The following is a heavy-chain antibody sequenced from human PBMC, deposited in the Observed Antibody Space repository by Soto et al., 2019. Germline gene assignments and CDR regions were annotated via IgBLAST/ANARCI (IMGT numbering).Heavy chain of an antibody. CDR1: GASISSSSFY. CDR3: ARSPDSSGYYPRRYYYGMDV. J-gene: IGHJ6*02. V-gene: IGHV4-39*07. CDR2: IYYDGST. Sequence: SETLSLTCTVSGASISSSSFYWGWIRQPPGKGLESIANIYYDGSTYYNPSLKSRVTISVDTSKNQFSLKLSSVTAADTAVYYFARSPDSSGYYPRRYYYGMDVWGQGTTVTVSS. D-gene: IGHD3-22*01.